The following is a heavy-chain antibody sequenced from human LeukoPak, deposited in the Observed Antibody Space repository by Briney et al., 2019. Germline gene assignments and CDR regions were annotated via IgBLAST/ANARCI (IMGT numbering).Heavy chain of an antibody. D-gene: IGHD1-26*01. CDR1: GYTFSSYY. Sequence: ASVKVSCKASGYTFSSYYMHWVRQAPGQGLEWMGIINPSGGSTIYAHNSQGRVTMTRDMSTSTDYMELSSLRSEDTAIYYCARDNSVGDNAWWFDPWGQGTLVTVSS. CDR3: ARDNSVGDNAWWFDP. CDR2: INPSGGST. V-gene: IGHV1-46*01. J-gene: IGHJ5*02.